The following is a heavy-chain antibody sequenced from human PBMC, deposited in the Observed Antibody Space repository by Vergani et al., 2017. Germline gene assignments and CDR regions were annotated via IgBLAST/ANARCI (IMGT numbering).Heavy chain of an antibody. CDR3: ARDWSRYCSGGSCYMNWFDP. CDR1: NFFISSNAYY. V-gene: IGHV4-61*08. Sequence: QVQLKESGPGLVKPSETLSLTCTVSNFFISSNAYYWGWIRQPPGKGLEWIGYIYYSGSTNYNPSLKSRVTISVDTSKNQFSLKLSSVTAADTAVYYCARDWSRYCSGGSCYMNWFDPWGQGTLVTVSS. CDR2: IYYSGST. D-gene: IGHD2-15*01. J-gene: IGHJ5*02.